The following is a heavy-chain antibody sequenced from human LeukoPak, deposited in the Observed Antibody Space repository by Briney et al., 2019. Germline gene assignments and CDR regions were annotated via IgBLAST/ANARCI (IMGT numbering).Heavy chain of an antibody. V-gene: IGHV3-74*01. D-gene: IGHD3-10*01. CDR1: GFIFSSYW. CDR2: INSDGSST. Sequence: GGSLRLSCAASGFIFSSYWMHWVRQAPGKGLVWVSRINSDGSSTSYADSVKGRFTISRDNAKNTLYLQMNSLRAEDTAVYYCAKDRGYYGSGSYIFDYWGQGTLVTVSS. J-gene: IGHJ4*02. CDR3: AKDRGYYGSGSYIFDY.